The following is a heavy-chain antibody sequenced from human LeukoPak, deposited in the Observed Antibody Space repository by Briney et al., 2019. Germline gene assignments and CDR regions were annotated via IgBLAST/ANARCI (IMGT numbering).Heavy chain of an antibody. CDR3: ARGGYSKFDY. CDR1: GGSISSYY. D-gene: IGHD5-18*01. V-gene: IGHV4-59*01. J-gene: IGHJ4*02. Sequence: PSETLSLTCTVSGGSISSYYWSWIRQPPGKGLEWIGYIYHSGSTNYNPSLKSRVTISVDTSKNQFSLKLSSVTAADTAVYYCARGGYSKFDYWGQGTLVTVSS. CDR2: IYHSGST.